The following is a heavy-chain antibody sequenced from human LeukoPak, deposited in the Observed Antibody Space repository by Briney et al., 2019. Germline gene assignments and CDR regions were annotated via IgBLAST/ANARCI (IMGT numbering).Heavy chain of an antibody. CDR3: ARRRGYSYGYPLDY. V-gene: IGHV4-34*01. J-gene: IGHJ4*02. Sequence: PSETLSLTCAAYGGSFSGYYWSWIRQPPGKGLEWIGEINHSGSTNYNPSLKSRVTISVDTSKNQFSLKLSSVTAADTAVYYCARRRGYSYGYPLDYWGQGTLVTVSS. CDR2: INHSGST. D-gene: IGHD5-18*01. CDR1: GGSFSGYY.